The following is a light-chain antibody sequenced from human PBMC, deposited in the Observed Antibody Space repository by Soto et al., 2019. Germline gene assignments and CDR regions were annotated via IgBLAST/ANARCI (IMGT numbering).Light chain of an antibody. CDR3: QQRSNWPLT. V-gene: IGKV3-11*01. J-gene: IGKJ4*01. Sequence: EIVLTQSPATLSLSPGERATLSCRASQRVSSYLAWYQQNPGQAPRLLIYDASNRATGIPARFSGSGSGTDFTLTISSLEPEDFAVYYCQQRSNWPLTFCGGTKVEIK. CDR2: DAS. CDR1: QRVSSY.